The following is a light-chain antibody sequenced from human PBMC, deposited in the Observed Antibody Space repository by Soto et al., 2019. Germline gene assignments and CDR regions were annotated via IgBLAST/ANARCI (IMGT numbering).Light chain of an antibody. CDR3: SEYTNSSPNYV. J-gene: IGLJ1*01. CDR1: SSDLGGYNY. CDR2: DVS. Sequence: QSALTQPASVSGSPGQSITISCTGTSSDLGGYNYVSWYQQHPGKAPKLMLYDVSNRPSGVSNRFSGSKSGNTASLTISGLQPEDEAEYYCSEYTNSSPNYVFGSGTKLSVL. V-gene: IGLV2-14*01.